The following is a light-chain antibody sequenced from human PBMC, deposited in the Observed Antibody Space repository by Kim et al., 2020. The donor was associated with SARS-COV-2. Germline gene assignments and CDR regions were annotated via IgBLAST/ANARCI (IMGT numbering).Light chain of an antibody. Sequence: VSPGERDTLSCRASQSVSSNLPWYQQKPGQAPRLLIYGASTRATGIPARFSGSGSGTEFTLTISSLQSEDFAVYYCQQYNNWPPWTFGQGTKLEI. J-gene: IGKJ2*02. CDR1: QSVSSN. CDR2: GAS. CDR3: QQYNNWPPWT. V-gene: IGKV3-15*01.